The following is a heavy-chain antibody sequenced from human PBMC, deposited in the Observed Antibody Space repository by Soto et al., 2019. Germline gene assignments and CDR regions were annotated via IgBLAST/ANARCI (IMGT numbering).Heavy chain of an antibody. CDR1: GFTLNIYA. J-gene: IGHJ4*02. D-gene: IGHD5-12*01. Sequence: LXLACVASGFTLNIYAMSWVRQAPGKGLEWFSGLSGSAGTTYYADSVKGRFTISRDNSKNTLYLQMNSLRAEDTAVYYCAKDLTEEMARIFGYWGQRTLGTV. CDR2: LSGSAGTT. V-gene: IGHV3-23*01. CDR3: AKDLTEEMARIFGY.